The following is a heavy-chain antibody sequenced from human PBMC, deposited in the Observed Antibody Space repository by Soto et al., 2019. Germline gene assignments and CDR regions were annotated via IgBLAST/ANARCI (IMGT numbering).Heavy chain of an antibody. CDR1: GFTFSSYG. D-gene: IGHD6-19*01. CDR2: ISYDGSNK. Sequence: QVQLVESGGGVVQPGRSLRLSCAASGFTFSSYGMHWVRQAPGKGLEWVAVISYDGSNKYYADSVKGRFTISRDNSKNTLYLQMNSLRAEDTAVYYCAKDQQRPYSSGWYGTFDYWGQGTLVTVSS. J-gene: IGHJ4*02. V-gene: IGHV3-30*18. CDR3: AKDQQRPYSSGWYGTFDY.